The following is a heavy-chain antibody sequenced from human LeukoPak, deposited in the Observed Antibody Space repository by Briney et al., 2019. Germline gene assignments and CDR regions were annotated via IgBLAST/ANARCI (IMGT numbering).Heavy chain of an antibody. CDR2: IYSDGNT. J-gene: IGHJ4*02. D-gene: IGHD6-13*01. CDR3: ARFSSSNGNWYPEDN. V-gene: IGHV4-4*07. CDR1: GGSISSYY. Sequence: SETLSLTCTVSGGSISSYYWSWIRQPAGKGLEWIGRIYSDGNTNHNPSFKSRVTMSVDTSRNQFSLRLTSVTAADTAVYYCARFSSSNGNWYPEDNWGQGTPVTVSS.